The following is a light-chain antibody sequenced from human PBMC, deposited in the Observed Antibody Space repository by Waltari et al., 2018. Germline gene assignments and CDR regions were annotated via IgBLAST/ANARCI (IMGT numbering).Light chain of an antibody. Sequence: DIQMTQSPSTLSASVGDRVTVTCRASQSISSWLAWYQQKPGKAPTLLIYDASSLESGVPSRFSGSGSGTEFTLTISSLQPYDFATYYCQHYSSHYPWTFGQGTKVEIK. V-gene: IGKV1-5*01. CDR1: QSISSW. CDR2: DAS. J-gene: IGKJ1*01. CDR3: QHYSSHYPWT.